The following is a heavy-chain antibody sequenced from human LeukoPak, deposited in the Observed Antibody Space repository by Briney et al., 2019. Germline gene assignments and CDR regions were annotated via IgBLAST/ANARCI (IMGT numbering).Heavy chain of an antibody. D-gene: IGHD3-16*01. Sequence: SETLSLTCTVSGYSISSGYYWGWIRQPPGKGLEWIGSIYHSGSTYYNPSLKSRVTISVDTSKNQFSLRVSSVTAADTAVYYCARQTSNGWGIDYWGQGILVPVSS. CDR2: IYHSGST. CDR1: GYSISSGYY. J-gene: IGHJ4*02. CDR3: ARQTSNGWGIDY. V-gene: IGHV4-38-2*02.